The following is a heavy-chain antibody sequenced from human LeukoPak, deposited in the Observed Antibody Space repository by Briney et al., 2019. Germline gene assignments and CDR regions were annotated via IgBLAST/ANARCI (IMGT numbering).Heavy chain of an antibody. CDR1: GFTFSDYG. Sequence: GGSLRLSCAASGFTFSDYGMVWVRQAPGKGLEWISYISGRSDTHTYADSVKGRFTISRDNAKNSLYLDMSYLRAEDTAVYYCARDAFRGYQFDPWGQGALVTVSS. D-gene: IGHD5-12*01. CDR3: ARDAFRGYQFDP. J-gene: IGHJ5*02. CDR2: ISGRSDTH. V-gene: IGHV3-48*01.